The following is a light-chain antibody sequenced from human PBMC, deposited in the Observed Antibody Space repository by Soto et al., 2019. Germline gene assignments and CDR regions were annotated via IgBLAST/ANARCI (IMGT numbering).Light chain of an antibody. CDR3: QQYGSWPYT. CDR2: GAS. CDR1: QSISTN. J-gene: IGKJ2*01. Sequence: ETVLTQSPATLSVSPGERVTLSCGASQSISTNSAWYQQRPGQSPRLLMYGASTRATGIPARFSGSGSGTEFTLTISSLQSEDLAIHYCQQYGSWPYTFGQGTKLEIK. V-gene: IGKV3-15*01.